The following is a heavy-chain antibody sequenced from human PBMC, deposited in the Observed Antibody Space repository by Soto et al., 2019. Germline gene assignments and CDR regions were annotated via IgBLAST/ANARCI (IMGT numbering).Heavy chain of an antibody. CDR3: AREGTYSREFDY. J-gene: IGHJ4*02. CDR2: ISSGGST. Sequence: EVQLVGAGGGLVQPGGSLRLSCAAYGFTVSSNYLSWVRQAPGKGLEWVSFISSGGSTYYADSVKGRFTISRDNSKNTLYLQMNSLRAEDTAVYYCAREGTYSREFDYWGQGTLVTVSS. V-gene: IGHV3-66*01. CDR1: GFTVSSNY. D-gene: IGHD2-21*01.